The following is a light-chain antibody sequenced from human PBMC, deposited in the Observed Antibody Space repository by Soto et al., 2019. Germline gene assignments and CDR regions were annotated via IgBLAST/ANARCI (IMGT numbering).Light chain of an antibody. CDR3: GTWDSSLSFWV. CDR2: ENN. Sequence: QSVLTQPPSVSAAPGQKVTISCSGSSSNIGNNYVSRYQQLPGTAPKLLIYENNKRPSGIPDRFSGSKSGTSATLGITGLQTGDEADYYCGTWDSSLSFWVFGGGTKLTVL. J-gene: IGLJ3*02. V-gene: IGLV1-51*02. CDR1: SSNIGNNY.